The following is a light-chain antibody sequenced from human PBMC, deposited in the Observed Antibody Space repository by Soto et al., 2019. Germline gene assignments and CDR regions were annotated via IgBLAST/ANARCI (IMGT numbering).Light chain of an antibody. CDR3: QQYNDWWT. CDR2: DAS. CDR1: QSVTNS. Sequence: EFVLTQSPGTLSLSPGERATLSCRASQSVTNSLAWYQQKPGQAPRLLVYDASNRATGIPARFTGSGSGTEFTLTISSLQFDDSAVYYCQQYNDWWTFGQGTKVDIK. V-gene: IGKV3D-15*01. J-gene: IGKJ1*01.